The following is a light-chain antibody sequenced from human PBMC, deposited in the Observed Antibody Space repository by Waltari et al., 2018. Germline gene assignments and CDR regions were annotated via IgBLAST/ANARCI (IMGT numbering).Light chain of an antibody. Sequence: EAMMTQSPAPLSVSPGDRATLSCRASQRVSNNVAWFQQKPGQAPSLLNYDASTRATGVPARFSGSGSGTEFTLTISSLQTEDFAVYYCQQYNNWPLYTFGQGTKLEIK. CDR2: DAS. J-gene: IGKJ2*01. V-gene: IGKV3-15*01. CDR1: QRVSNN. CDR3: QQYNNWPLYT.